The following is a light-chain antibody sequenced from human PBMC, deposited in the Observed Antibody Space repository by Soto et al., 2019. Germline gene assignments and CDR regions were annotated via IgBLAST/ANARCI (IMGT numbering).Light chain of an antibody. CDR3: QQSYSTPWT. J-gene: IGKJ1*01. CDR2: AAS. CDR1: QSISSY. V-gene: IGKV1-39*01. Sequence: DIQMTQSPSSLSASVVDRVTITFRASQSISSYLNWYQQKPGKAPKRLIYAASSLQSGVPSRFSGSGSGTDFTLTISSLQPEDFATYYCQQSYSTPWTFGQGTKVDIK.